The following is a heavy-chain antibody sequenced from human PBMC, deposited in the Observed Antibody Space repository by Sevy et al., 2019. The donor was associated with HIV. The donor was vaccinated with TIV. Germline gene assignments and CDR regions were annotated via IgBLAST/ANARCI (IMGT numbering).Heavy chain of an antibody. J-gene: IGHJ3*02. CDR3: ARDLLVGSTYVFDI. V-gene: IGHV3-21*01. Sequence: GGSLRLSCAASGFTFSNYNMNWVRQAPGGGLKWVSSISSSSADIYYTDSVKGRFTVSRDNSRKSLFLQMNGLSAEDTALYYCARDLLVGSTYVFDIWGLGTMVTVSS. CDR1: GFTFSNYN. CDR2: ISSSSADI. D-gene: IGHD1-26*01.